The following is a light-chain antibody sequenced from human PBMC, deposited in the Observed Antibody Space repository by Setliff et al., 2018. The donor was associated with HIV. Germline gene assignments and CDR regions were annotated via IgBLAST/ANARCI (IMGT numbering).Light chain of an antibody. CDR1: SGSVSTGHF. V-gene: IGLV8-61*01. CDR3: VSYMGNGVSV. J-gene: IGLJ3*02. CDR2: STN. Sequence: QTVVTQEPSFSVSPGGTVTLTCGLRSGSVSTGHFPSWYQQTPGQTPRMLIYSTNTRSSGVPDRFSGPILGNRAALTITGAQADDECDYYCVSYMGNGVSVFGGETQVTVL.